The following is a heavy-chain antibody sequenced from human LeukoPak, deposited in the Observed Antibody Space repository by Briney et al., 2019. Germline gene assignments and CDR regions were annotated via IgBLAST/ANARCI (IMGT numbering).Heavy chain of an antibody. CDR1: GFTFSSYA. CDR2: FSGSGGST. Sequence: PGGSLRLSCAASGFTFSSYAMSWVRQAPGKGLEWVSTFSGSGGSTHYADSVKGRFTISRDNSKNTLYLQMNSLRAEDTAVYYCARGWNKGIVVIHYGAQGGFDYWGQGTLVTVSS. D-gene: IGHD3-22*01. V-gene: IGHV3-23*01. CDR3: ARGWNKGIVVIHYGAQGGFDY. J-gene: IGHJ4*02.